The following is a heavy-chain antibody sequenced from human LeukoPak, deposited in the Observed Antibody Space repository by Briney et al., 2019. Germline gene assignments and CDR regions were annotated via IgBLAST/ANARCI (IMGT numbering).Heavy chain of an antibody. Sequence: PGGSLRLSCAASGFTFSSYAMSWVRQAPGNGLGWVSAISGSAGSTYHAESVKGRFTISRGNSEHTLYLQMDSLSAEDTAIYYCARDRPNYHEGSGHYYNRDGDRWGQGTLVTVSS. CDR3: ARDRPNYHEGSGHYYNRDGDR. D-gene: IGHD3-22*01. V-gene: IGHV3-23*01. CDR2: ISGSAGST. J-gene: IGHJ5*02. CDR1: GFTFSSYA.